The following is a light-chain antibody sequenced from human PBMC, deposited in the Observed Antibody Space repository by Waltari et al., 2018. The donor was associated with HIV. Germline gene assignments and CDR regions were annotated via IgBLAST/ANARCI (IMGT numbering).Light chain of an antibody. Sequence: DIVLTQSPGTLPLSPGERATLTCRASQSVGNNYLAWYQQKPGQAPRLLVYDAFNRATGIPDRFSCSVSGTEFTLSISRLEPEDFAMYYCQQYRSSPGTFGQWTKVEIK. CDR1: QSVGNNY. V-gene: IGKV3-20*01. CDR3: QQYRSSPGT. CDR2: DAF. J-gene: IGKJ2*01.